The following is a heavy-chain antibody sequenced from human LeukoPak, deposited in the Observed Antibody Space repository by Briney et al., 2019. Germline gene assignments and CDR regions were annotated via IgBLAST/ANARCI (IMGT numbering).Heavy chain of an antibody. CDR3: ATRIEYCSSTSCYRNGFDY. V-gene: IGHV1-18*01. CDR2: ISAYNGNI. J-gene: IGHJ4*02. CDR1: GYTFTSYG. D-gene: IGHD2-2*02. Sequence: GASVKVSCKASGYTFTSYGISWVRQAPGQGLEWMGWISAYNGNINYAQKLQGRVTMTTDTSTSTAYMELRSLRSDDTAVYYCATRIEYCSSTSCYRNGFDYWGQGTLVTVSS.